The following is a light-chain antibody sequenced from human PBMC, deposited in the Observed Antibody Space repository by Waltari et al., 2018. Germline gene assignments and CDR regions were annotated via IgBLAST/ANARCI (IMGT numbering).Light chain of an antibody. CDR1: SSDVGGFNF. Sequence: QSALTQPASLSGSPGQSATISCPCTSSDVGGFNFVPWYQQHPGEAPKLLLYDVTQRPSGVSNRFSGSKSANTASLTISGLQAGDEAHYYCSSYSSISTLVFGGGTKLTVL. J-gene: IGLJ2*01. CDR3: SSYSSISTLV. CDR2: DVT. V-gene: IGLV2-14*03.